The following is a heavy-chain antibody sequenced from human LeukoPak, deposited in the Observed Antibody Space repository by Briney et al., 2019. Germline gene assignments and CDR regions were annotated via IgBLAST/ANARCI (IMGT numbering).Heavy chain of an antibody. CDR1: GYTFTSYG. J-gene: IGHJ4*02. D-gene: IGHD6-13*01. CDR2: ISGYNANT. Sequence: ASVKVSCKASGYTFTSYGISWVRQAPGQGLEWMGWISGYNANTNYAQKLQGRDTMTTDTSTSTASMELRSLRSDDKAVYYCARDLPYSSSWESIDYWGQGTLVTVSS. CDR3: ARDLPYSSSWESIDY. V-gene: IGHV1-18*01.